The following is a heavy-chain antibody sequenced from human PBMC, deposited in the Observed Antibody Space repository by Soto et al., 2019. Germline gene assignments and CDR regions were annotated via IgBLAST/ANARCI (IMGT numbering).Heavy chain of an antibody. D-gene: IGHD3-10*01. V-gene: IGHV3-23*01. CDR3: SKDRDRRFGASCDY. CDR1: GFTFSRYA. CDR2: ISGSGGST. Sequence: EVQLLESGGGLVQPGGSLRLSCAASGFTFSRYAMSWVRQAPGKGLEWVSAISGSGGSTYYADSVKGRFTISRDNSTNTLYLQMNSLRAEDTAVYYCSKDRDRRFGASCDYWGQGTLVTVAS. J-gene: IGHJ4*02.